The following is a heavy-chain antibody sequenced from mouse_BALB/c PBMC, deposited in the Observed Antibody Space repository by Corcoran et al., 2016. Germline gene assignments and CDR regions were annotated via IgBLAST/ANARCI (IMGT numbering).Heavy chain of an antibody. CDR2: INTYTGEP. CDR3: ARMIMTPYYAMDY. V-gene: IGHV9-3-1*01. D-gene: IGHD2-4*01. J-gene: IGHJ4*01. Sequence: QIQLVQSGPELKKPGETVKISCKASGYTFTNYGMNWVKQAPGKGLKWMGWINTYTGEPTYADDFKGRFAFSLKTSASTAYLQINNLKNEDTATYFCARMIMTPYYAMDYWGQGTSVTVSS. CDR1: GYTFTNYG.